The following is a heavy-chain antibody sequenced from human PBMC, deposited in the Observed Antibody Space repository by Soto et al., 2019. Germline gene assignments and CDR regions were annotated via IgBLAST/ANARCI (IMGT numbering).Heavy chain of an antibody. J-gene: IGHJ6*02. CDR3: ARLNGYCISTNCHGYYGMDV. CDR1: GGSFSGYY. CDR2: VNHGGTS. D-gene: IGHD2-2*03. Sequence: SETLSLTCAVHGGSFSGYYWDWIRQPPGKGLEWIGEVNHGGTSNYNPSLKSRAIISVDTSKNQFSLKLTSVTAEDTAVYYCARLNGYCISTNCHGYYGMDVWGQGTTVTVS. V-gene: IGHV4-34*01.